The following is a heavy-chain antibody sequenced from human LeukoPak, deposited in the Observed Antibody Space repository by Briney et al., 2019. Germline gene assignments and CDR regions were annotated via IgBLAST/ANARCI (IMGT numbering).Heavy chain of an antibody. V-gene: IGHV3-33*01. Sequence: PGGSLRLSCAASGFTFSSYGMHWVRQAPGKGLEWVAVIWYDGSNKYYADSVKGRFTISRDNSKNTLYLQMNSLRAEDTAVYYCARVGGYYHEGYFDYWGQGTLVTVSS. CDR1: GFTFSSYG. J-gene: IGHJ4*02. CDR3: ARVGGYYHEGYFDY. D-gene: IGHD3-10*01. CDR2: IWYDGSNK.